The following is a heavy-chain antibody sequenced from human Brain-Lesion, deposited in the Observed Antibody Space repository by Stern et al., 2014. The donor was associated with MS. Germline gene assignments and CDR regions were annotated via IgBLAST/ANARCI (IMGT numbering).Heavy chain of an antibody. Sequence: VQLVESGPGLVKPSETLSLTCTVSGGSINTNNYYWGWIRQPPGKGLEWIGNIYSSGSTFYSPSLKSRVTMSVDKSKNQFSLKLTSVTAADTAVYYCARTGDDFGDYSLSYWGQGTLVTVSS. J-gene: IGHJ4*02. CDR3: ARTGDDFGDYSLSY. CDR2: IYSSGST. D-gene: IGHD4-17*01. CDR1: GGSINTNNYY. V-gene: IGHV4-39*01.